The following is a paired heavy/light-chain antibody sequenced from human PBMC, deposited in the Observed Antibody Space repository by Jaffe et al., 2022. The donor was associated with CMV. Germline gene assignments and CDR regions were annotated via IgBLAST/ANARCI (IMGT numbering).Heavy chain of an antibody. CDR2: ISGSGSVT. Sequence: EVQLLESGGGLVQPGGSLRLSCAASGLTFSSYSMSWVRQAPGKGLDWVSAISGSGSVTYYADSVKGRFTISRDNSKNTLYLQMNSLRVEDTAVYYCAKVPGSGRNWFDPWGQGTLVTVSS. CDR3: AKVPGSGRNWFDP. V-gene: IGHV3-23*01. D-gene: IGHD6-19*01. CDR1: GLTFSSYS. J-gene: IGHJ5*02.
Light chain of an antibody. V-gene: IGLV3-21*04. CDR1: NIGSKS. CDR2: YDT. Sequence: SYVLTQPPSVSLAPGKTASITCGGNNIGSKSVHWYQQKPGQAPVLVIFYDTDRPSGIPERFSGSNSGNTATLTVSRVEAGDEADYYCQVWDTNNDVVFGGGTKLTVL. J-gene: IGLJ2*01. CDR3: QVWDTNNDVV.